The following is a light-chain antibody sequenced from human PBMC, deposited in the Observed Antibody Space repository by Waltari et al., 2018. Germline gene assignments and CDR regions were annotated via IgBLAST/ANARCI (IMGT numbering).Light chain of an antibody. J-gene: IGLJ3*02. CDR2: QDN. V-gene: IGLV3-1*01. Sequence: SYELTQPPSVSVYPGQTATITCSGDRLGDKYTSWYQQRHGQSPVMVIYQDNERPSGIPDRFSGSNSGNTATLTISGTQAMDEADYFCQAWDNSVGVFGGGTKLTVL. CDR3: QAWDNSVGV. CDR1: RLGDKY.